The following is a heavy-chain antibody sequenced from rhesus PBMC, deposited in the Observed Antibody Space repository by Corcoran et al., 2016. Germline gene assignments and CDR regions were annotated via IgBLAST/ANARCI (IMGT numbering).Heavy chain of an antibody. Sequence: QVQLQQWGEGLVKPSETLSLTCAVYGGSVSGYWWGWIRQPPGKGREWIGRIRSGGSTNYNPSLKSRVTISIDTSKNQFSLKLSSVTAADTAVYYCARLRGIDSLDVWGRGVLVTVSS. CDR3: ARLRGIDSLDV. CDR1: GGSVSGYW. D-gene: IGHD5-42*01. CDR2: IRSGGST. J-gene: IGHJ5-2*02. V-gene: IGHV4-160*01.